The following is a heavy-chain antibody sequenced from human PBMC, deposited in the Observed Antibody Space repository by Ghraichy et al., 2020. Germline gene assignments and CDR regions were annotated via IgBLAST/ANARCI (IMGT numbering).Heavy chain of an antibody. V-gene: IGHV4-34*01. D-gene: IGHD2-15*01. CDR1: GGSFSGYY. Sequence: SETLSLTCAVYGGSFSGYYWSWIRQPPGKGLEWIGEINHSGSTNYNPSLKSRVTISVDTSKNQFSLKLSSVTAADTAVYYCAARFSVVVVAATRGWFDPWGQETLVTVSS. CDR3: AARFSVVVVAATRGWFDP. J-gene: IGHJ5*02. CDR2: INHSGST.